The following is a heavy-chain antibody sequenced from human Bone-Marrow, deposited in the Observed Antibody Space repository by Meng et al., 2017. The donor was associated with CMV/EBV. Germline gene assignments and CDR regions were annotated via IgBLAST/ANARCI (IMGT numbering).Heavy chain of an antibody. CDR2: ISYDGSNK. CDR1: GFTFSSYA. CDR3: ARGAFGDCSSTSCYTLDY. J-gene: IGHJ4*02. Sequence: GGSLRLSCAASGFTFSSYAMHWVRQAPGKGLEWVAVISYDGSNKYYADSVKGRFTISRDNSKNTLYLQTNSLRAEDTAVYYCARGAFGDCSSTSCYTLDYWGQGTLVTVSS. V-gene: IGHV3-30*04. D-gene: IGHD2-2*02.